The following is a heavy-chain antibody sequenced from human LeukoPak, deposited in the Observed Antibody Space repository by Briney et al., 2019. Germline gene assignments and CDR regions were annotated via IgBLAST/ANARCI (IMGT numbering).Heavy chain of an antibody. CDR1: GYSISSGYY. Sequence: PSETLSLTCAVSGYSISSGYYWGWIGPPPGKGLEWIGIIYHSGSTYYNPSLKTRVPISVHTSKTQFSLKLSSVTAADTAVYYCARSNTPGATDFDYWGQGTLVTVSS. D-gene: IGHD1-26*01. V-gene: IGHV4-38-2*01. CDR3: ARSNTPGATDFDY. CDR2: IYHSGST. J-gene: IGHJ4*02.